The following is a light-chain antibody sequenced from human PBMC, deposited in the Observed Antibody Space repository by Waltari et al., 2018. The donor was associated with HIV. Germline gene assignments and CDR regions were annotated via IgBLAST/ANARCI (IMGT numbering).Light chain of an antibody. V-gene: IGLV1-40*01. J-gene: IGLJ3*02. Sequence: QSVLPPPPSVSGAPGQTVTISCTGSSSNIVPRAHFYVPWYQQLPGTAPKLLIYGNNNRPSGVPDRFSGSKSGASASLAITGLQAEDEADYYCQSYDTRLSGSVFGGGTKLTVL. CDR2: GNN. CDR3: QSYDTRLSGSV. CDR1: SSNIVPRAHFY.